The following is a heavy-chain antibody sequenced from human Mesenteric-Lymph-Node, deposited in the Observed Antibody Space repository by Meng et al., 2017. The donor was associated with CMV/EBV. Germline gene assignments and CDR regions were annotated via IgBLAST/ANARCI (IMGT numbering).Heavy chain of an antibody. CDR1: GFTFSSYE. J-gene: IGHJ4*02. CDR3: ARENIVVVPAAHYIYFDY. D-gene: IGHD2-2*01. V-gene: IGHV3-48*03. Sequence: GGSLRLSCAASGFTFSSYEMNWVRQAPGKGLEWVSYISSSGSTIYYADSVKGRFTISRDNAKNSLYLQMNSLRAEDTAVYYCARENIVVVPAAHYIYFDYWGQGTLVTVSS. CDR2: ISSSGSTI.